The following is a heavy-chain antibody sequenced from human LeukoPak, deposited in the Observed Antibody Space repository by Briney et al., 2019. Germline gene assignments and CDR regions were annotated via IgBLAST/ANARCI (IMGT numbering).Heavy chain of an antibody. CDR1: GGSFSGYY. CDR3: ARLGTTPLVNLDY. V-gene: IGHV4-34*01. CDR2: INHSGST. D-gene: IGHD2-15*01. J-gene: IGHJ4*02. Sequence: SETLSLTCAVYGGSFSGYYWSWIRQPPGKGLEWIGEINHSGSTNYNPSLKSRVTISVDTSKNQFSLKLSSVTAADTAVYYCARLGTTPLVNLDYWGQGTLVTVSS.